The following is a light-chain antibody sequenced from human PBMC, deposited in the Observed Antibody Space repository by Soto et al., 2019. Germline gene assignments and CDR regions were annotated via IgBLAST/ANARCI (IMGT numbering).Light chain of an antibody. J-gene: IGLJ1*01. V-gene: IGLV2-14*01. CDR3: NSYTSKSTGV. CDR1: SSDVGGYNY. Sequence: QSALTQPASVSGSPGQSITISCTGTSSDVGGYNYVSWYQQHPGKAPKLIIYEVSNRPSRVSNRFSGSKSGNTASLTISGLQAEDEADYYCNSYTSKSTGVFGTGTKVTVL. CDR2: EVS.